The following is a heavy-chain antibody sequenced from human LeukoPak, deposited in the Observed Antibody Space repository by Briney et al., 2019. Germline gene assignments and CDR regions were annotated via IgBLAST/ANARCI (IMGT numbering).Heavy chain of an antibody. Sequence: ASVRVSSKASGYTFTSYYMHWVRQAPGQGLEWMGIINPSGGSTSYAQKFRGRVTLTRDMSTGTVYMELSSLRSEDTAVYYCVRDGGRSNWFDPWGQGTLVAVSS. D-gene: IGHD1-26*01. V-gene: IGHV1-46*01. J-gene: IGHJ5*02. CDR3: VRDGGRSNWFDP. CDR1: GYTFTSYY. CDR2: INPSGGST.